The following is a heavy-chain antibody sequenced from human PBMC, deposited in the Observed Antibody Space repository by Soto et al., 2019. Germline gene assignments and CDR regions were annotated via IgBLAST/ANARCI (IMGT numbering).Heavy chain of an antibody. CDR1: GFTVSTNY. D-gene: IGHD3-16*01. J-gene: IGHJ4*02. CDR3: ARGEPHHYFDY. Sequence: GGSLRLSCAASGFTVSTNYMNWVRQAPGKGLEWVSVIYSGGSTYYADSVKGRFTISRDNSKNTLFLQMNSLRVEDTAVYYCARGEPHHYFDYWGQGTQVTVSS. CDR2: IYSGGST. V-gene: IGHV3-66*01.